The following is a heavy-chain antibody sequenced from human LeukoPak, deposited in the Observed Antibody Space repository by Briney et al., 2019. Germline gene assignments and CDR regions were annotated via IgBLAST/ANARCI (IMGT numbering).Heavy chain of an antibody. CDR2: TYSGGST. V-gene: IGHV3-53*01. D-gene: IGHD5-18*01. CDR3: ATKRGYNYGLDY. CDR1: GFTVSSNY. J-gene: IGHJ4*02. Sequence: GGSLRLSCAASGFTVSSNYMSWVRQAQGKGLDWVSVTYSGGSTYYADSVKGRFTISRDNSKNTLYLQMNSLRAEDTAVYYCATKRGYNYGLDYWGQGTLVTVSS.